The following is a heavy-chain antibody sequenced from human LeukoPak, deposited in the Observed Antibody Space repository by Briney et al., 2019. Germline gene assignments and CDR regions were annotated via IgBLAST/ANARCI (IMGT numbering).Heavy chain of an antibody. V-gene: IGHV3-23*01. CDR2: ISGSGVST. CDR3: AKGGYSAWDTFDY. J-gene: IGHJ4*02. CDR1: GFTFSSYA. D-gene: IGHD6-19*01. Sequence: GGSLRLSCAASGFTFSSYAINWVRQAPGKGLEWVSTISGSGVSTYFADSVKGRFTISRDNSKNTMYLQMDSLRVEDTAVYYCAKGGYSAWDTFDYWGQGTLVAASS.